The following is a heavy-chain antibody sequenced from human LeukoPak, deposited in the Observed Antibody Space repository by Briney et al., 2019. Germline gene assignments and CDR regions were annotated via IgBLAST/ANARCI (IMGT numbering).Heavy chain of an antibody. V-gene: IGHV1-18*01. J-gene: IGHJ4*02. CDR3: ARARAVIAPAASPWDY. CDR2: ISAYNGNT. CDR1: GYTFTSYG. D-gene: IGHD2-2*01. Sequence: ASVKVSCKASGYTFTSYGISWVRQAPGQGLEWMGWISAYNGNTNYAQKLQGRVTMTTDTSTSTAYMELRSLRSDDTAVYYCARARAVIAPAASPWDYWGQGTLVTVSS.